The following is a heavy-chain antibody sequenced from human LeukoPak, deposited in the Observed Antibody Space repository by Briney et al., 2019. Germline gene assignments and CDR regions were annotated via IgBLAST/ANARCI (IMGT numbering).Heavy chain of an antibody. D-gene: IGHD4-17*01. J-gene: IGHJ6*03. CDR3: ARGYPSLYGDYLWGYYYYMDV. Sequence: KPSETLSLTCAVYGGSFSGYYWSWIRQPPGKGLEWIGEINHSGSTNYNPSLKSRVTISVDTSKNQFSLKLSSVTAADTAVYYCARGYPSLYGDYLWGYYYYMDVWGKGTTVTVSS. V-gene: IGHV4-34*01. CDR1: GGSFSGYY. CDR2: INHSGST.